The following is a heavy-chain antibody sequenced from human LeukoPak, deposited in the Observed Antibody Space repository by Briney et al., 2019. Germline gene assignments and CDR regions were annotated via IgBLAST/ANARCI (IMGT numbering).Heavy chain of an antibody. CDR1: GFTFSSYA. J-gene: IGHJ5*02. Sequence: GGSLRLSCAASGFTFSSYAVSWVRQAPGVGLEWVSTISGRGGSTFYADSVKGRFTISRDNSKNTLYLQMNSLRSDDTAVYYCAKGYYDILTDYFHNWFNPWGQGTLVIVSS. V-gene: IGHV3-23*01. CDR2: ISGRGGST. D-gene: IGHD3-9*01. CDR3: AKGYYDILTDYFHNWFNP.